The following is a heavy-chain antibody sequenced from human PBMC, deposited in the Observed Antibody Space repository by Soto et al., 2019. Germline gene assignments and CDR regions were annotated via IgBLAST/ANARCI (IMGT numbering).Heavy chain of an antibody. J-gene: IGHJ4*01. Sequence: EVQLLESGGGLVQPGGSLRLSCAASGFPFSSYAMSWVRHAPDKGLEWVSAIDFTGAGTYYADSVKGRFTISRDNSKNTLYLQMSSLRAEDTAVYFCARRFSSSSFYFDYWGHGTLVTVSS. V-gene: IGHV3-23*01. CDR3: ARRFSSSSFYFDY. D-gene: IGHD6-6*01. CDR1: GFPFSSYA. CDR2: IDFTGAGT.